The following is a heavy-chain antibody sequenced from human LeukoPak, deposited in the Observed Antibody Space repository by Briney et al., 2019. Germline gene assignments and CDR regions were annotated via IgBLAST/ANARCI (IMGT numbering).Heavy chain of an antibody. J-gene: IGHJ3*02. V-gene: IGHV6-1*01. Sequence: SQTLSLTCAISGDSVSSNSAAWNWIGQSPSRGLEWLGRTYYRSKWYNDYAVSVKSRITINPDTSKNQFSLQLNSVTPEDTAVYYCARGEFPWGANTVTTYAFDIWGQGTMVTVSS. CDR3: ARGEFPWGANTVTTYAFDI. D-gene: IGHD4-17*01. CDR2: TYYRSKWYN. CDR1: GDSVSSNSAA.